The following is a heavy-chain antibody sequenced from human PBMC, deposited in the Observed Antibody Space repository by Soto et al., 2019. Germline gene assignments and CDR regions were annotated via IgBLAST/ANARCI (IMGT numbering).Heavy chain of an antibody. CDR3: ARGGYYYDSSGYYYFDY. V-gene: IGHV1-2*04. Sequence: ASVKVSFKASGYTFTGYYMHWLRQAPGQGLEWMGWINPNSGGTNYAQKFQGWVTMTRDTSISTAYMELSRLRSDDTAVYYCARGGYYYDSSGYYYFDYWGQGTLVTVSS. CDR2: INPNSGGT. D-gene: IGHD3-22*01. CDR1: GYTFTGYY. J-gene: IGHJ4*02.